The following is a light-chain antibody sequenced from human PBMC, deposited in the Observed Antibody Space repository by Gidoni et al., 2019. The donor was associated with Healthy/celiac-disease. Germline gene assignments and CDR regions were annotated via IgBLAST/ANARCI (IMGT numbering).Light chain of an antibody. Sequence: QSALTQPASVSGSPGQSITISCTGTSSDVGGYNYVSWYQPHPGKAPKLMIYDVSNRPSGVSNRFSGSKSGNTASLTISGLQAEDEADYYCSSYTSSSTPGVVFGGGTKLTVL. J-gene: IGLJ2*01. CDR1: SSDVGGYNY. CDR3: SSYTSSSTPGVV. CDR2: DVS. V-gene: IGLV2-14*01.